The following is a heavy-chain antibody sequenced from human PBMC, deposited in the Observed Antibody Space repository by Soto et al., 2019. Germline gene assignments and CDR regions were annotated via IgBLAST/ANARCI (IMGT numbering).Heavy chain of an antibody. V-gene: IGHV3-30*18. CDR3: AKVQNGVTILGVVIPADYYYGMDF. D-gene: IGHD3-3*01. CDR1: RFTFSSYG. J-gene: IGHJ6*02. CDR2: ISYDGSNK. Sequence: PGGCLRLSXAASRFTFSSYGMNWLRQAPGKGLEREAVISYDGSNKHYADPVKGEFTISRDNSKDTLYLQMNSLRAEDTAVYYCAKVQNGVTILGVVIPADYYYGMDFWDQGTTGTVSS.